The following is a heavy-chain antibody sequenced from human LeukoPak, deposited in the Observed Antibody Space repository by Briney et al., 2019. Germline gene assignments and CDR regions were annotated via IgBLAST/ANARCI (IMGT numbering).Heavy chain of an antibody. J-gene: IGHJ6*02. CDR3: ARDWKPPDYYYGMDV. V-gene: IGHV1-18*01. Sequence: GASVKVSCKASGYTFTSYGISWVRQAPGQGLEWMGWISGYNGVTNYAQKFQGRVTMTTDTSTSTAYMELRSLRSDDTAVYYCARDWKPPDYYYGMDVWGQGTTVIVSS. D-gene: IGHD1-1*01. CDR2: ISGYNGVT. CDR1: GYTFTSYG.